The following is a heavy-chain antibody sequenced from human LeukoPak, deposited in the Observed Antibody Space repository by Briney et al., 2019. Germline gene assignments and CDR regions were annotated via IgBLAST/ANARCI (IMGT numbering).Heavy chain of an antibody. Sequence: PSETLSLTCAVYGGSFSGYYWSWIRQPPGKGLEWIGEINHSGSTNYNPSLKSRVTISVDTSKNQFSLKLSSVTAADTAVYYCARDGFNYDFWRGYSYYFDYWGQGTLVTVSS. CDR3: ARDGFNYDFWRGYSYYFDY. CDR2: INHSGST. J-gene: IGHJ4*02. D-gene: IGHD3-3*01. V-gene: IGHV4-34*01. CDR1: GGSFSGYY.